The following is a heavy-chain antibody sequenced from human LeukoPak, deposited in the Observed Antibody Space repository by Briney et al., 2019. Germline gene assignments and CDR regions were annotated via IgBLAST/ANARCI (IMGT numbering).Heavy chain of an antibody. CDR1: GFTFSSHG. Sequence: GGSLRLSCAASGFTFSSHGMNWVRQAPGKGLEWVSGISPSGGITYYTDSVKGRFTISRDNSKNTQSLQMNSLRAEDTAVYSCARDRDYYDSSGYYFAWGDHAFDIWGQGTMVTVSS. J-gene: IGHJ3*02. CDR3: ARDRDYYDSSGYYFAWGDHAFDI. CDR2: ISPSGGIT. V-gene: IGHV3-23*01. D-gene: IGHD3-22*01.